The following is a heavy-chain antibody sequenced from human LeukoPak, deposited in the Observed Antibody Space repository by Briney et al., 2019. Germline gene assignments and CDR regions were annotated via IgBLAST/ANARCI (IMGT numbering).Heavy chain of an antibody. CDR3: ARDSPNKDYYDSSGYYPYYYYYYMDV. V-gene: IGHV4-61*02. CDR2: IYTSGST. Sequence: SETLSLTCTVSGGSISSGTYYWSWIRQPAGKGLEWIGRIYTSGSTNYNPSLKSRVTMSVDTSKNQFSLKLSSVTAADTAVYYCARDSPNKDYYDSSGYYPYYYYYYMDVWGKGTTVTISS. D-gene: IGHD3-22*01. J-gene: IGHJ6*03. CDR1: GGSISSGTYY.